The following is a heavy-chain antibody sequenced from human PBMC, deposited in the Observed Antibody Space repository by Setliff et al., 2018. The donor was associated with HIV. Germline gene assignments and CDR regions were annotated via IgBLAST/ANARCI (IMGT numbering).Heavy chain of an antibody. V-gene: IGHV3-64*01. CDR1: GFTFSSHA. CDR3: ARDQGKYCDGDCYSSLAGFDY. Sequence: GGSLRLSCAASGFTFSSHAMHWVRQAPGKGLEYVSAISSNGGSTYYANSAKGRFTISRDNSKNTLFLQMGSLRAEDMAVYYCARDQGKYCDGDCYSSLAGFDYWGQGTLVTVTS. J-gene: IGHJ4*02. D-gene: IGHD2-21*02. CDR2: ISSNGGST.